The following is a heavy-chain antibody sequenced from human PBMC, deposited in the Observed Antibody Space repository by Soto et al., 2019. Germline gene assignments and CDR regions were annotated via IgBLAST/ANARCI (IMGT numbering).Heavy chain of an antibody. Sequence: SETLSLTCTVSGGSISSGGYYWSWIRQHPGKGLEWIGYIYYSGSTYYNPSLKSRVTISVDTSKNQFSLKLSSVTAADTAVYYWARGGVLRYFDWLSAGLGFDYWGQGTLVTVSS. D-gene: IGHD3-9*01. CDR1: GGSISSGGYY. CDR3: ARGGVLRYFDWLSAGLGFDY. J-gene: IGHJ4*02. V-gene: IGHV4-31*03. CDR2: IYYSGST.